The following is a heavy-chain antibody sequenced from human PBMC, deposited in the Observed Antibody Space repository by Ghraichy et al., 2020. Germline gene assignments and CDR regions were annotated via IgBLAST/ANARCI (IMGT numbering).Heavy chain of an antibody. Sequence: SQTLSLTCAVYGGSFSDYYWSWIRQPPGKGLEWIGEINHSGSTNYNPSLKRRVTISVDTSQNQFSLNLNSVTAADTAVYYCVRGKAVADYAMDVWGQGTTVTVSS. V-gene: IGHV4-34*01. D-gene: IGHD6-19*01. J-gene: IGHJ6*02. CDR1: GGSFSDYY. CDR2: INHSGST. CDR3: VRGKAVADYAMDV.